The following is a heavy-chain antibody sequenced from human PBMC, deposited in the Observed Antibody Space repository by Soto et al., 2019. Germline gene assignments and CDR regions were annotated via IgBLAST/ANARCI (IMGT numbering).Heavy chain of an antibody. CDR2: IWYDGSNK. Sequence: GGSLRLSCAASGFTFSSYGMHWVRQAPGKGLEWVAVIWYDGSNKYYADSVKGRFTISRDNSKNTLYLQMNSLRAEDTAVYYCARGSRSGVVIEKNPNYYYYGMDVWGQGTTVTVSS. V-gene: IGHV3-33*01. D-gene: IGHD3-3*01. CDR1: GFTFSSYG. J-gene: IGHJ6*02. CDR3: ARGSRSGVVIEKNPNYYYYGMDV.